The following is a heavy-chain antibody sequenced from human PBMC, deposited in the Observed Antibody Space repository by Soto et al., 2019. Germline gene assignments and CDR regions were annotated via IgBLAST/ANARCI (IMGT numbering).Heavy chain of an antibody. V-gene: IGHV4-4*07. D-gene: IGHD3-22*01. CDR1: GGSISSSY. J-gene: IGHJ4*02. CDR3: ARDLYYYDSSGYYYYFDY. Sequence: SETLSLTCTVSGGSISSSYWSWIRQPAGKGLEWIGRIYTSGSTNYNPSLKSRVTMSVDTSKNQFSLKLSSVTAADTAVYYCARDLYYYDSSGYYYYFDYWGQGTLVTVSS. CDR2: IYTSGST.